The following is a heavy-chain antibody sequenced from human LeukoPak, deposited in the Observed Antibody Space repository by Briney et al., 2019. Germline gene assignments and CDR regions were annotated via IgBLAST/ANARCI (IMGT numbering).Heavy chain of an antibody. CDR2: IIPIFGTA. V-gene: IGHV1-69*13. J-gene: IGHJ6*02. Sequence: SVKVSCKASGGTFSSYAISWVRQAPGQGLEWMGGIIPIFGTANYAQKFQGRVTITADESTSTVYMELSSLRSEDTAVYYCAREPESTVDYYYYYGMDVWGQGTTVTVSS. CDR1: GGTFSSYA. CDR3: AREPESTVDYYYYYGMDV. D-gene: IGHD5/OR15-5a*01.